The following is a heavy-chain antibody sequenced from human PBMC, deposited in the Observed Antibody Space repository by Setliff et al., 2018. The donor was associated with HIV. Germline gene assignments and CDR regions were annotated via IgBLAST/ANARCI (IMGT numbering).Heavy chain of an antibody. V-gene: IGHV4-59*08. Sequence: SETLSLTCTVSGGSISSQYWSWIRQTPGKGLESIGYVYNSGGTNYNPSLKSRVTISVDTSKSQFFLMLSSVTAADTAVYYCARASSDIPGVDSNYFDDWGQGTLVTVPS. CDR2: VYNSGGT. CDR3: ARASSDIPGVDSNYFDD. J-gene: IGHJ4*02. CDR1: GGSISSQY. D-gene: IGHD2-2*01.